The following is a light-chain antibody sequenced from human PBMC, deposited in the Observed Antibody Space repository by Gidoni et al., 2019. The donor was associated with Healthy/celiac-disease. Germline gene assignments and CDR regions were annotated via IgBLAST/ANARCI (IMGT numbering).Light chain of an antibody. V-gene: IGKV3-11*01. Sequence: EIVFTQSQATLSLSPGESATLSCRASQSVSSCLAWYQQKPDQAHRLLISDASNRATGIPARFSGCGSGIDFTLTISSLEPEDFAVYYCQQRSHWPTFGPGTKVDFK. CDR2: DAS. CDR1: QSVSSC. CDR3: QQRSHWPT. J-gene: IGKJ3*01.